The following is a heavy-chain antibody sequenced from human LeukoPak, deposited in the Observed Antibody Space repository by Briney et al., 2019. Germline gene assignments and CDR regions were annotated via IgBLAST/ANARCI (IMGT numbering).Heavy chain of an antibody. J-gene: IGHJ6*02. CDR1: GFTFSSYS. Sequence: GGSLRLSCAASGFTFSSYSMNWVRQAPGKGLEWVSSISSSSSYIYYADSVKGRFTISRDNAKNSLYLQMNSLRAEDAAVYYCGRDWEEPGATSCTLKNYYSYGMHVWGQGTTVTFSS. CDR3: GRDWEEPGATSCTLKNYYSYGMHV. D-gene: IGHD2-2*01. V-gene: IGHV3-21*01. CDR2: ISSSSSYI.